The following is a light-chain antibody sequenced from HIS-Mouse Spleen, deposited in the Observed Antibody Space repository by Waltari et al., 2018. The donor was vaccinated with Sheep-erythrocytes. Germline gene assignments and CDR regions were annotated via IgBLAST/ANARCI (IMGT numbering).Light chain of an antibody. CDR2: WAS. CDR1: KSVLYSSNNKNY. CDR3: QHYYSTLLT. Sequence: DIVMTESPDSLAVSLGERATINCKSSKSVLYSSNNKNYLAWYQKKPGQPPKLLIYWASTRESGVPDRFSGGGSGTDFTLTISSLQAEDVAVYYCQHYYSTLLTFGGGTKVEIK. J-gene: IGKJ4*01. V-gene: IGKV4-1*01.